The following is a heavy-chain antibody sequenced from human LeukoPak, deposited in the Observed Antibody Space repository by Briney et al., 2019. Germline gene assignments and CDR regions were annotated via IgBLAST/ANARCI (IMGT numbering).Heavy chain of an antibody. CDR1: GYTFISYG. CDR3: ARVPFAYSSGSNKNWFDP. D-gene: IGHD6-19*01. V-gene: IGHV1-18*01. CDR2: ISAYNGNT. J-gene: IGHJ5*02. Sequence: GASVKVSCKASGYTFISYGITWVRQAPGQGLEWMGWISAYNGNTNYAQKLQGRVTMTTDTSTSTAYMELRSLRSDDTAVYYCARVPFAYSSGSNKNWFDPWGQGTLVTVSS.